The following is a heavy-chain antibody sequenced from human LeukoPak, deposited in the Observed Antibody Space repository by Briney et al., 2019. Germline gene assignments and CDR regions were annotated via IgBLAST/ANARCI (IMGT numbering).Heavy chain of an antibody. J-gene: IGHJ6*02. CDR2: IWYDGSNK. V-gene: IGHV3-33*01. CDR1: GFTFSSYG. CDR3: ARVNYYYGMDV. Sequence: GGSLRLSCAASGFTFSSYGMHWVRQAPGKGLEWVAVIWYDGSNKYYADSVEGRFTISRDNSKNTLYLQMNSLRAEDTAVYYCARVNYYYGMDVWGQGTTVTVSS.